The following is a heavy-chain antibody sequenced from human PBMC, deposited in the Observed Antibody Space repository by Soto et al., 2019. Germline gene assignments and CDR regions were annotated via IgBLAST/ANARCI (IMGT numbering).Heavy chain of an antibody. CDR1: GFNFSYAW. CDR2: IKSKGYGGTT. J-gene: IGHJ4*02. D-gene: IGHD3-9*01. Sequence: EVRLVESGGDLVKPGGSLRLSCAASGFNFSYAWMTWGRRVSGKGLEWVGLIKSKGYGGTTDYAAPVKCRFTISRDDSRNTLYLQMNSLKTEDIGLYSCTEGLYNIAGVDHWGKGTLVTVSS. V-gene: IGHV3-15*07. CDR3: TEGLYNIAGVDH.